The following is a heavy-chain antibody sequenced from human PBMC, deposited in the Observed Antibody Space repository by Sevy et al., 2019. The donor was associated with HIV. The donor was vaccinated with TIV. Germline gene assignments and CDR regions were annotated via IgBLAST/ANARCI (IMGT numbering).Heavy chain of an antibody. CDR1: GFTFRSYS. CDR3: ARPTSGLSEYEPLDNARFYGMDV. J-gene: IGHJ6*02. Sequence: GGSLRLSCAASGFTFRSYSMNWVRQAPGRGLEWVSSITSSSSFILYADSVKGRFTISRDNAKNSRFLQMNSLRAEDTSVYYCARPTSGLSEYEPLDNARFYGMDVWGQGTTVTVSS. V-gene: IGHV3-21*01. CDR2: ITSSSSFI. D-gene: IGHD1-20*01.